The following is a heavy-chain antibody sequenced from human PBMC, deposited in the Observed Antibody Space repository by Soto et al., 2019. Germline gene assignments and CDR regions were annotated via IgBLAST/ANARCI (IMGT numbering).Heavy chain of an antibody. J-gene: IGHJ4*02. CDR1: GFIFSSYA. D-gene: IGHD5-12*01. Sequence: EVQLLESGGGLVQPGGSLRLSCAASGFIFSSYAMSWVRQAPGKGLEWVSAISGSGGSTYYADSVKGRFTISRDNSKNTLYLQMNSLRAEDTAVYYCAKGGLWYSGYDYFDYWGQGTLVTVSS. CDR3: AKGGLWYSGYDYFDY. V-gene: IGHV3-23*01. CDR2: ISGSGGST.